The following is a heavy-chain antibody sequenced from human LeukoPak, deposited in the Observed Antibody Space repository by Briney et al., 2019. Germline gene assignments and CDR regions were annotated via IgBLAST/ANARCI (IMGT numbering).Heavy chain of an antibody. D-gene: IGHD6-13*01. Sequence: GGSLRLSCAASGFTFGTYAISWVRQAPGKGLKWVSTISGSGYSTYYADSVKGRFTISRDTSKNTLYLEMNSLRAEDTAVYYCAKGEAVAAAGDFDYWGQGTLVTISS. J-gene: IGHJ4*02. CDR2: ISGSGYST. CDR3: AKGEAVAAAGDFDY. V-gene: IGHV3-23*01. CDR1: GFTFGTYA.